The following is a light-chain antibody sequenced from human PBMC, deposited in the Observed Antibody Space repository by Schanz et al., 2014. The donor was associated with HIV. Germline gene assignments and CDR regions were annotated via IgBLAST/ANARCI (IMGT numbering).Light chain of an antibody. V-gene: IGKV1-33*01. CDR3: QQYDDLPPYT. CDR2: DAS. J-gene: IGKJ2*01. Sequence: DIQMTQSPSALSASLRDRVTITCRASQTVFTDLAWYQQKPGEAPKLLIYDASNLETGVPSRFSGSGSGTDFTFTISSLQPEDIATYYCQQYDDLPPYTFGQGTKLEIK. CDR1: QTVFTD.